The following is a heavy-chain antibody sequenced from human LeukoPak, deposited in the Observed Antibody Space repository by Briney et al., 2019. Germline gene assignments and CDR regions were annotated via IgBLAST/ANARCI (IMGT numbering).Heavy chain of an antibody. V-gene: IGHV1-2*02. CDR1: GYTFTGYY. CDR2: INPNSGST. D-gene: IGHD5-24*01. J-gene: IGHJ4*02. Sequence: ASVNVSCKASGYTFTGYYMHWVRQAPGQGLEWMGWINPNSGSTNYAQTFQGRVTMTRDTSISTAYMELSRLRSDDTAVYYCARVGVRWLLQPAPYYFDYWGQGTLVTVSS. CDR3: ARVGVRWLLQPAPYYFDY.